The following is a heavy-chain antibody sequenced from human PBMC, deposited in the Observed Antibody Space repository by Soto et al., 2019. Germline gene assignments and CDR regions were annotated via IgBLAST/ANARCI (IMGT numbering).Heavy chain of an antibody. V-gene: IGHV3-30*03. CDR3: ARGFRGRLGELSKFDP. J-gene: IGHJ5*02. Sequence: LRLSWSASGLTFSSYGMHCVRQAPGKGLEWVAVISYDGSNKYYADSVKGRFTISRDNSKNTLYLQMNSLRAEDTAVYYCARGFRGRLGELSKFDPWGQGTLDTVSS. CDR1: GLTFSSYG. D-gene: IGHD3-16*02. CDR2: ISYDGSNK.